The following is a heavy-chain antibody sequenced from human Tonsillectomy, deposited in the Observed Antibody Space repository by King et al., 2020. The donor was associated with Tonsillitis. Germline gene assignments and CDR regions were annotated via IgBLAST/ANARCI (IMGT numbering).Heavy chain of an antibody. J-gene: IGHJ4*02. CDR3: ARDAAMYIIGWFFDY. CDR1: GFTFSSYS. Sequence: VQLVESGGGLVQPGGSLRLSCAASGFTFSSYSMNWVRQAPGKGLEWVSDISSSSTKNYADSVKGRFTISRDNAKNSLHLQMNSLIVEDTAVYYFARDAAMYIIGWFFDYWGQGTLVTVSS. D-gene: IGHD6-19*01. V-gene: IGHV3-48*01. CDR2: ISSSSTK.